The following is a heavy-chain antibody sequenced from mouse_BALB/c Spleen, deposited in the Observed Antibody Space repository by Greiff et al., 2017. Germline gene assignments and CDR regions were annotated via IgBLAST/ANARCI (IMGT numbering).Heavy chain of an antibody. V-gene: IGHV1S81*02. CDR2: INPSNGGT. Sequence: QVQLQQSGAELVKPGASVKLSCKASGYSFTSYYMYWVKQRPGQGLEWIGEINPSNGGTNFNEKFKSKATLTVDKSSSTAYMQLSSLTSEDSAVYYCTRVYGSSAIDYWGQGTTLTVSS. CDR1: GYSFTSYY. D-gene: IGHD1-1*01. J-gene: IGHJ2*01. CDR3: TRVYGSSAIDY.